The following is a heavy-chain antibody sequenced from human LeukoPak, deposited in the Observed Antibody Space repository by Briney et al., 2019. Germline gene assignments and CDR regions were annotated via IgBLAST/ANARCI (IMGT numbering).Heavy chain of an antibody. CDR2: ISGSGGST. D-gene: IGHD3-3*01. CDR1: GFSFSTYA. Sequence: PGGSLRLSCVASGFSFSTYAMSWVRQAPGKGLEWVSSISGSGGSTYYAEFVKGRSTISRDNSKNMLYLQMNSLRAEDTAVYYCVKGGQRYDFWRFDYWGQGTLVTVSS. CDR3: VKGGQRYDFWRFDY. J-gene: IGHJ4*02. V-gene: IGHV3-23*01.